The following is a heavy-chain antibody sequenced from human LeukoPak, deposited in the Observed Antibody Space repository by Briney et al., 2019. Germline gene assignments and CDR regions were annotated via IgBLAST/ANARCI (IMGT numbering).Heavy chain of an antibody. CDR2: ISSSSSYI. D-gene: IGHD6-19*01. CDR3: AKDNAYSSGWLYYFDY. CDR1: GFTFSSYS. V-gene: IGHV3-21*04. J-gene: IGHJ4*02. Sequence: GGSLRLSCAASGFTFSSYSMNWVRQAPGKGLEWVSSISSSSSYIYYADSVKGRFTISRDNSKNTLYLQMNSLRAEDTAVYYCAKDNAYSSGWLYYFDYWGQGTLVTVSS.